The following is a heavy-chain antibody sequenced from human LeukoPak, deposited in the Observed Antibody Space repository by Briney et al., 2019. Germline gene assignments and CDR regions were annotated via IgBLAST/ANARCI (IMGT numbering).Heavy chain of an antibody. CDR1: GGTFSSYA. V-gene: IGHV1-69*13. CDR2: IIPIFGTA. CDR3: ARGPVLRFLEWLSDHYFDY. D-gene: IGHD3-3*01. J-gene: IGHJ4*02. Sequence: ASVKVSCKASGGTFSSYAISWVRQAPGQGLEWMGGIIPIFGTANYAQKFQGRVTITADESTSTAHMELSSLRSEDTAVYYCARGPVLRFLEWLSDHYFDYWGQGTLVTVSS.